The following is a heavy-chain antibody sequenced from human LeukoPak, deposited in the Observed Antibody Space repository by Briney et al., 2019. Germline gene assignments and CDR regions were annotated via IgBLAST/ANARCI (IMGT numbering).Heavy chain of an antibody. J-gene: IGHJ4*02. CDR2: IYPGDSDI. D-gene: IGHD6-19*01. Sequence: KPGESLEISCKGSGDRFTNYWIGWVRQMPGKGLEWMGIIYPGDSDIRYSPSFQGQVTISADKSISTAYLQWSSLKASDTAMYYCARQNSGWEKGTIDYWGQGTLVTVSS. V-gene: IGHV5-51*01. CDR3: ARQNSGWEKGTIDY. CDR1: GDRFTNYW.